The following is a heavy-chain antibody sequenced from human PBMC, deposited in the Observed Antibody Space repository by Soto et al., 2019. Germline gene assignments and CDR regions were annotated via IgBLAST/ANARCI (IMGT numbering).Heavy chain of an antibody. Sequence: EVQLLESGGGLVQPGGSLRLSCAASGFTFSSYAMSWVRQAPGKGLEWVSAISGSGANTYYADSVKGRFTISRDNSKSTLYLQMNSLRAEDTAVYYCAKEELERQGSGFDYWGQGTLVTVSS. V-gene: IGHV3-23*01. CDR1: GFTFSSYA. CDR2: ISGSGANT. CDR3: AKEELERQGSGFDY. J-gene: IGHJ4*02. D-gene: IGHD1-1*01.